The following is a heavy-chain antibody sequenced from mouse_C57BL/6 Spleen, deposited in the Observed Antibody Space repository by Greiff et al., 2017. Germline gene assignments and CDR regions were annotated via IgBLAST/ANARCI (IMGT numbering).Heavy chain of an antibody. CDR3: ARTTVVATRYFDV. CDR1: GFTFSSYG. Sequence: EVQLMESGGDLVKPGGSLKLSCAASGFTFSSYGMSWVRQTPDKRLEWVATISSGGSYTYYPDSVKGRFTISRDNAKNTLYLQMSSLKSEDTAMYYCARTTVVATRYFDVWGTGTTVTVSS. V-gene: IGHV5-6*01. D-gene: IGHD1-1*01. J-gene: IGHJ1*03. CDR2: ISSGGSYT.